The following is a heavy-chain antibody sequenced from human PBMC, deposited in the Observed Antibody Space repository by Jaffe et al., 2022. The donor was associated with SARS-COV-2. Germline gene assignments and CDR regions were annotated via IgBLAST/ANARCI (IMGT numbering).Heavy chain of an antibody. Sequence: EVQLVESGGGLVKPGGSLRLSCAASGFTFSSYSMNWVRQAPGKGLEWVSSISSSSSYIYYADSVKGRFTISRDNAKNSLYLQMNSLRAEDTAVYYCARTPITSCSSTSCYTPYYYYGMDVWGQGTTVTVSS. CDR3: ARTPITSCSSTSCYTPYYYYGMDV. V-gene: IGHV3-21*01. J-gene: IGHJ6*02. D-gene: IGHD2-2*02. CDR1: GFTFSSYS. CDR2: ISSSSSYI.